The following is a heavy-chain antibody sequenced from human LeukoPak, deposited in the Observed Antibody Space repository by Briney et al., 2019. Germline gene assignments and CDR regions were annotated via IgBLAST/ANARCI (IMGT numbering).Heavy chain of an antibody. CDR3: ARRLHYYYYMDV. Sequence: GGSLRLSCAASGFTFSDYCMSWIRQAPGKGLEWVSYISSSGSTIYYADSVKGRFTISRGNAKNSLYLQMNSLRAEDTAVYYCARRLHYYYYMDVWGKGTTVTVSS. V-gene: IGHV3-11*04. D-gene: IGHD6-25*01. J-gene: IGHJ6*03. CDR1: GFTFSDYC. CDR2: ISSSGSTI.